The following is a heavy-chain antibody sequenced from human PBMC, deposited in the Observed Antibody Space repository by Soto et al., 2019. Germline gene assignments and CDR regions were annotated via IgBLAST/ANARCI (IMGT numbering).Heavy chain of an antibody. CDR2: ISSSGGST. CDR1: GFTFSSYA. CDR3: AKYQPMTQPRPYFDY. J-gene: IGHJ4*02. Sequence: EVQLLESGGDLIQPGGSLRLSCAASGFTFSSYAMSWVRQAPGKGLGWVSAISSSGGSTFYADSVKGRFTISRDNSRNNLYLQMNSLRAEDTAIYYCAKYQPMTQPRPYFDYWGQGTLVTVSS. V-gene: IGHV3-23*01. D-gene: IGHD3-22*01.